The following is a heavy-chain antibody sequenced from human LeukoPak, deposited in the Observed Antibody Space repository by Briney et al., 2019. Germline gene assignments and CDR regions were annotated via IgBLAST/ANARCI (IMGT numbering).Heavy chain of an antibody. Sequence: GEFLKISCKGSGYSFTSYWIGWVRQMPGKGLEWMGIIYPGDSDTRYSPSLQRQVTISADKSISTAYLQWSSLTASDTPIDYCGRHFVFMKYSSSSRSYYLRVVWAKETAVSVS. J-gene: IGHJ6*04. V-gene: IGHV5-51*01. CDR1: GYSFTSYW. CDR3: GRHFVFMKYSSSSRSYYLRVV. CDR2: IYPGDSDT. D-gene: IGHD6-6*01.